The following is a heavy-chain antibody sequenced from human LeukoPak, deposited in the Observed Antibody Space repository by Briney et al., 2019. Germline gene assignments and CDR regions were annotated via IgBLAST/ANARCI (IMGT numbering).Heavy chain of an antibody. Sequence: GRSLRLSCAASGFTFSSYGMHWVRQAPGKGLEWVAVISYDGSNKYYADSVKGRFTISRDNSKNTLYLQMGSLRAEDMAVYYCARDADSMVRGVNYWGQGTLVTVSS. CDR1: GFTFSSYG. CDR2: ISYDGSNK. V-gene: IGHV3-30*03. D-gene: IGHD3-10*01. J-gene: IGHJ4*02. CDR3: ARDADSMVRGVNY.